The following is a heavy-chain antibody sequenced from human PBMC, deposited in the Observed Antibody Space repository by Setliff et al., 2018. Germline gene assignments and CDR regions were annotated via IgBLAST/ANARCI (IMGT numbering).Heavy chain of an antibody. D-gene: IGHD6-19*01. V-gene: IGHV3-15*01. Sequence: GGSLRLSCAASGFTFTNYIIHWVRQAPGKGLEWVGRIKGQTDGGTTDYAAPVKGRFSISRDDSKNTVYLQMNSLKTEDTAVYYCTTGYISGYYIGHWGLGTLVTVSS. CDR2: IKGQTDGGTT. CDR1: GFTFTNYI. J-gene: IGHJ4*02. CDR3: TTGYISGYYIGH.